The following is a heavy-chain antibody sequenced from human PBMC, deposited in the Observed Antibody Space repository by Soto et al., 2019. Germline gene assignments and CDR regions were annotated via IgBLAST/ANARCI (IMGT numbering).Heavy chain of an antibody. D-gene: IGHD2-2*01. CDR3: AREGIVLVPAASPHYYYYGMDV. V-gene: IGHV3-53*01. CDR1: GFTVSSNY. J-gene: IGHJ6*02. CDR2: IYSGGST. Sequence: PGGSLRLSCAASGFTVSSNYMSWVRQAPGKGLEWVSVIYSGGSTYYADSVKGRFTISRDNSENTLYLQMNSLRAEDTAVYYCAREGIVLVPAASPHYYYYGMDVWGQGTTVTVSS.